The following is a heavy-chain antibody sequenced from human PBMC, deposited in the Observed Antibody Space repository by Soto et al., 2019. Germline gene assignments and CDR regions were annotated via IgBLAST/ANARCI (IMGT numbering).Heavy chain of an antibody. D-gene: IGHD2-2*01. CDR2: IYYSGST. J-gene: IGHJ4*02. CDR1: GGSIGSSSYH. Sequence: PSETLSLTCTVSGGSIGSSSYHWGWIRQPPGKGLEWIGSIYYSGSTYYNPSLKSRVTISVDTSKNQFSLKLSSVTAADTAVYYCARSTKYCISTSCFFDYWGQGTLVTVPQ. CDR3: ARSTKYCISTSCFFDY. V-gene: IGHV4-39*01.